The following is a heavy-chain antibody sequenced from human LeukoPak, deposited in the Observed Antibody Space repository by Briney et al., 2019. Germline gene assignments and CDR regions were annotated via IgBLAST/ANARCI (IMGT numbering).Heavy chain of an antibody. CDR2: ISSSGSTI. Sequence: PGGSLRLSCAASGFTFSDYDMSWIRQAPGKGLEWVSYISSSGSTIYYADSVKGRFTISRDNAKNSLYLQMNSLRAEDTVVYYCARYYSSGYYSNYWGQGTLVTVSS. D-gene: IGHD3-22*01. CDR1: GFTFSDYD. J-gene: IGHJ4*02. V-gene: IGHV3-11*01. CDR3: ARYYSSGYYSNY.